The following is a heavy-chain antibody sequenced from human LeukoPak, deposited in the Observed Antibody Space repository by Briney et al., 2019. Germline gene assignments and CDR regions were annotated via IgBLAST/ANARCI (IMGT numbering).Heavy chain of an antibody. Sequence: ASVKVSCKASGYTFTGYYMHWVRQAPGQGLEWMGWIYPNSGGTNYAQKFQGRVTVTRDTSISAAYMELSRLRSDDTAVYYCAREAYDSGSFRTDYYYMDVWGKGTTVTISS. CDR1: GYTFTGYY. J-gene: IGHJ6*03. D-gene: IGHD3-10*01. CDR2: IYPNSGGT. CDR3: AREAYDSGSFRTDYYYMDV. V-gene: IGHV1-2*02.